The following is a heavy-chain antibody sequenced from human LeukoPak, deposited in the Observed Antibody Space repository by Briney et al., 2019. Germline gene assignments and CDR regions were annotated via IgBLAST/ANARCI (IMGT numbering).Heavy chain of an antibody. D-gene: IGHD3-16*02. J-gene: IGHJ4*02. V-gene: IGHV4-38-2*02. Sequence: PSETLSLTCTVSGYSISSGYYWGWLRQPPGKGLEWIGSIYHSGSTYYNPCLKSRVTISVDTSKNQFSLKLSSVTAADTAVYYCARVRELYDYVWGSYRYYFDYWGQGTLVTVSS. CDR1: GYSISSGYY. CDR3: ARVRELYDYVWGSYRYYFDY. CDR2: IYHSGST.